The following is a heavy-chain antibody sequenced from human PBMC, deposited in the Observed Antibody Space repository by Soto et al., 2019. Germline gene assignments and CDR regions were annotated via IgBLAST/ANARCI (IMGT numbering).Heavy chain of an antibody. Sequence: PGGSLSLSCAASGLTFSDSAIHWVRQASGKGLEWVGRIRSKTNNYATTYAASVKGRFTISRDDSKNTAYLQINSLKTEDTAVYYCTSLKNELRFSSYNGIDVWGQGTTVTVSS. CDR3: TSLKNELRFSSYNGIDV. V-gene: IGHV3-73*01. D-gene: IGHD1-7*01. J-gene: IGHJ6*02. CDR2: IRSKTNNYAT. CDR1: GLTFSDSA.